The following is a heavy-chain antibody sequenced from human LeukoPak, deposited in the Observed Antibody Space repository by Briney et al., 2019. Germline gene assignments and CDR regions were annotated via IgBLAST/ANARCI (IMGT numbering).Heavy chain of an antibody. J-gene: IGHJ4*02. CDR1: GGSISNYY. Sequence: SETLSLTCTVSGGSISNYYWSWIRQLAGKGLEWIGRIYTSGSTNYSPSLTSRVTMSLDTSKNQFSLKLSSVTAADTAVYYCARGPYYYDSSGYFDYFDYWGQGTLVTVSS. D-gene: IGHD3-22*01. CDR3: ARGPYYYDSSGYFDYFDY. CDR2: IYTSGST. V-gene: IGHV4-4*07.